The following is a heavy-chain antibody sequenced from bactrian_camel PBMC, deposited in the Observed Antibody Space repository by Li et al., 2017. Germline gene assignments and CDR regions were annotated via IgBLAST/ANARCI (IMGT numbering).Heavy chain of an antibody. V-gene: IGHV3S53*01. CDR2: IDSDGRV. Sequence: VQLVESGGGSVRPGGSLTLSCATSVGSFYCMGWYRQAPGKGREGVASIDSDGRVTYADSVKGRFTVSRDNATNTVFLQMNSLRSEDTGLYYCYTGYSDSVYWGQGTQVTVS. CDR3: YTGYSDSVY. D-gene: IGHD2*01. CDR1: VGSFYC. J-gene: IGHJ4*01.